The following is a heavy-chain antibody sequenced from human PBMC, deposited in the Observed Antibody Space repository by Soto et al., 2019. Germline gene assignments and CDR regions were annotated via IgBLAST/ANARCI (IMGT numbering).Heavy chain of an antibody. Sequence: SETLSLTCTVSGGSISSSSYYWGWIRQPPGKGLEWIGSIYYSGSTYYNPSLKSRVTISVDTSKNQFSLKLSSVTAADTAVYYCARVAVPAAASYYYYYMDVWGKGTTVTVSS. V-gene: IGHV4-39*01. J-gene: IGHJ6*03. D-gene: IGHD2-2*01. CDR3: ARVAVPAAASYYYYYMDV. CDR1: GGSISSSSYY. CDR2: IYYSGST.